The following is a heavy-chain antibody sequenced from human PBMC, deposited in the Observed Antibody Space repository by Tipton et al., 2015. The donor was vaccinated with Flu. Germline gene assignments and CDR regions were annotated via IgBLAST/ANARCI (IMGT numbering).Heavy chain of an antibody. CDR1: GFTFSSYG. D-gene: IGHD5/OR15-5a*01. CDR2: IWYDGSNK. Sequence: SGFTFSSYGMHWVRQAPGKGLEWVAVIWYDGSNKYYVDSVKGRFTISRDNSKNTLYLQMNSLRAEDTAIYYCAKVIPEIVSGLDYWGQGTLATVSS. J-gene: IGHJ4*02. CDR3: AKVIPEIVSGLDY. V-gene: IGHV3-33*06.